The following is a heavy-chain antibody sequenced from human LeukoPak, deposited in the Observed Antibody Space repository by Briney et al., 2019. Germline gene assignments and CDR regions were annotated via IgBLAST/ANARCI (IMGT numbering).Heavy chain of an antibody. J-gene: IGHJ4*02. D-gene: IGHD2-15*01. CDR2: ISSSGSTI. Sequence: GGSLRLSCAASGFTFSSYEMNWVRQAPGKGLEWVSYISSSGSTIYYADSAKGRFTISRDNAKNSLYLQMNSLRAEDTAVYYCASLKWGSGPDYWGQGTLATVSS. V-gene: IGHV3-48*03. CDR3: ASLKWGSGPDY. CDR1: GFTFSSYE.